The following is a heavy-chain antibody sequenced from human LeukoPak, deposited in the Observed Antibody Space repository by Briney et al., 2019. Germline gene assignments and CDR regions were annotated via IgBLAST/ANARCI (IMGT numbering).Heavy chain of an antibody. CDR3: ARHLGLRTLDY. V-gene: IGHV5-51*01. CDR1: GYIFTSYW. J-gene: IGHJ4*02. D-gene: IGHD3/OR15-3a*01. CDR2: IYPDDSDT. Sequence: SGESLKISCKGSGYIFTSYWIGWVRQMPGKGLEWMGTIYPDDSDTRYSPSFQGQVTISADRSITTAYLQWSSLNASDTAMYYCARHLGLRTLDYWGQGTLVTVSS.